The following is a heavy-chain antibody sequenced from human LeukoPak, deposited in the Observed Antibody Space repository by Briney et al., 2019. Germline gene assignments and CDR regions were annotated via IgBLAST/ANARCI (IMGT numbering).Heavy chain of an antibody. Sequence: ASGTLSLTCAVSGGSISSSNWWSWVRQPPGKGLEWIGEIYHSGSTNYNPSLKSRVTISVDTSKNQFSLKLSSVTAADTAVYYCARTWVSSGPNFNWYFDLWGRGTLVTVSS. D-gene: IGHD4/OR15-4a*01. J-gene: IGHJ2*01. V-gene: IGHV4-4*02. CDR3: ARTWVSSGPNFNWYFDL. CDR1: GGSISSSNW. CDR2: IYHSGST.